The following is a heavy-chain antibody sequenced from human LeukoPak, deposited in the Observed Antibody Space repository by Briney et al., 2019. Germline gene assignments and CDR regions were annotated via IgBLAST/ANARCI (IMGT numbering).Heavy chain of an antibody. J-gene: IGHJ6*03. CDR3: AKALTDELMSRSHYDFWSGYHPSGTVYYYMDV. CDR1: GFRFSSYA. CDR2: ISSSGSNT. Sequence: GGSLRLSCAASGFRFSSYAMSWVRQAPGKGLEWVSAISSSGSNTNYANSVKGRFIFSRDNSKNTLYLQMNSLRAEGTAIYYCAKALTDELMSRSHYDFWSGYHPSGTVYYYMDVWGKGTTVTVSS. D-gene: IGHD3-3*01. V-gene: IGHV3-23*01.